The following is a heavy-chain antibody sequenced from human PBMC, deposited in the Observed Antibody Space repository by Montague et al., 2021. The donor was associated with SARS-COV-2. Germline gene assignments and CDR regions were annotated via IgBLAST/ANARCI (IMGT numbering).Heavy chain of an antibody. J-gene: IGHJ3*01. CDR3: ATFYVDTVSVTNAFDL. V-gene: IGHV3-53*01. D-gene: IGHD3-16*01. Sequence: SLRLSCAASGFRVSSKYMTWVRQPPGKGLEWVSTIYSGDSAYYADSVQGRFTISRDHSKNTVFLQMNSLRAEDTALYYCATFYVDTVSVTNAFDLWGQGTLVTVSS. CDR1: GFRVSSKY. CDR2: IYSGDSA.